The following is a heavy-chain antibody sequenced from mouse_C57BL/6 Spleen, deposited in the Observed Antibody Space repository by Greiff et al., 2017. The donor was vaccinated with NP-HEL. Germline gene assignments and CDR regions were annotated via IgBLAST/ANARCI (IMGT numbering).Heavy chain of an antibody. CDR2: IWSGGST. CDR1: GFSLTSYG. CDR3: ARKRDVGWYFDV. D-gene: IGHD3-1*01. Sequence: VKLMESGPGLVQPSQSLSITCTVSGFSLTSYGVHWVRQSPGKGLAWLGVIWSGGSTDYNAAFISRLSISKDNSKSQVFFKMNSLQADDTAIYYCARKRDVGWYFDVWGTGTTVTVSS. J-gene: IGHJ1*03. V-gene: IGHV2-2*01.